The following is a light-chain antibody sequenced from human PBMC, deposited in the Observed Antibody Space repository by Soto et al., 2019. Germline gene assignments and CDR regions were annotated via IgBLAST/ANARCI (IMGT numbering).Light chain of an antibody. CDR2: EVS. Sequence: QSALTQPASVSGSPGQSITISCTGTSSDVGGYNYVSWYQQHPGKAPKLMIYEVSKRPSGVSNRFSGSKSGNTASLTISGLQAEDEADYYCRSYTSSSTLGVFGGGPKLTVL. CDR1: SSDVGGYNY. V-gene: IGLV2-14*01. J-gene: IGLJ2*01. CDR3: RSYTSSSTLGV.